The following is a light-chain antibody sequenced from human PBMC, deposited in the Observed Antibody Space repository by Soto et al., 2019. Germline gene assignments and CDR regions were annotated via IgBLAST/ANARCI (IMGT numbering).Light chain of an antibody. CDR3: QQYVSSGT. J-gene: IGKJ1*01. Sequence: ELVCTQSPGTLSLSPGERATLSCRASQSVSNNYLAWYQQKPGQAPRLLIYGASNRATGIPDRFSGSGSGTDFTLTIGRLEPEDFAVYYCQQYVSSGTFGQGTKVDIK. CDR1: QSVSNNY. V-gene: IGKV3-20*01. CDR2: GAS.